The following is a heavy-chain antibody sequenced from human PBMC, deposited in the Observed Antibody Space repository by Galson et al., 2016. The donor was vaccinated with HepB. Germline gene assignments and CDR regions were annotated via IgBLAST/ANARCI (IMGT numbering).Heavy chain of an antibody. V-gene: IGHV4-30-2*01. CDR1: GGPISSGSYS. CDR2: IYQSGST. Sequence: TLSLTFAVSGGPISSGSYSWTWIRQPPGKGLEWIGYIYQSGSTYYNPSLKSRVTISVDRSENQFSLTLSSVTAADTAVYYCASGVRAARGEGFDYWGQGTQVTVSS. J-gene: IGHJ4*02. CDR3: ASGVRAARGEGFDY. D-gene: IGHD6-6*01.